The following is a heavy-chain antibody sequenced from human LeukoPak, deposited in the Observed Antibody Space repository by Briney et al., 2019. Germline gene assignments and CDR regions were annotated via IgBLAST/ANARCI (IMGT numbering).Heavy chain of an antibody. CDR2: MNPNSGNT. V-gene: IGHV1-8*01. Sequence: ASVKVSCKASGYTFTSYDINWVRQATGQGLEWMGWMNPNSGNTGYAQKFQGRVTMTRNTSISTAYMELGSLRSEDTAVYYCAGYIAAAGTLAVDYWGQGTLVTVSS. D-gene: IGHD6-13*01. CDR3: AGYIAAAGTLAVDY. J-gene: IGHJ4*02. CDR1: GYTFTSYD.